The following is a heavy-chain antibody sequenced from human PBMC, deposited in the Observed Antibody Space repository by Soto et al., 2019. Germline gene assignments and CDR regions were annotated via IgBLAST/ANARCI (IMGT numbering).Heavy chain of an antibody. CDR3: ARDENGDNGRAFDP. Sequence: SETLSLTCTVSGGSISNYYWSWIRQPAGKGLEWIGRIYTSGNTNYNPSLKGRVTMSVDMSKNQFSLKLSSVAAADTAVYYCARDENGDNGRAFDPWGQGTLVTVSS. V-gene: IGHV4-4*07. D-gene: IGHD4-17*01. CDR1: GGSISNYY. J-gene: IGHJ5*02. CDR2: IYTSGNT.